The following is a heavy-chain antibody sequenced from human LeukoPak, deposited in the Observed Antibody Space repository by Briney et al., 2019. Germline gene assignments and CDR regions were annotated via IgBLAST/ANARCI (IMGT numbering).Heavy chain of an antibody. CDR2: ISAYNGNT. CDR1: GYSFNEYG. D-gene: IGHD3-9*01. Sequence: ASVKVSCKASGYSFNEYGISWVRQAPGQGLEWLGWISAYNGNTNYAQKLQGRVTMTTDTSTSTAYMELRSLRSDDTAVYYCAREGGYFDWLMLGWFDPWGQGTLVTVSS. J-gene: IGHJ5*02. CDR3: AREGGYFDWLMLGWFDP. V-gene: IGHV1-18*01.